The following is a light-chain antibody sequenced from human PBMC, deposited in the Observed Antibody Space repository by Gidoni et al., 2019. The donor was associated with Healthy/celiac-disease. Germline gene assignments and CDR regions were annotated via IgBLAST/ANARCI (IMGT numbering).Light chain of an antibody. CDR2: WAS. CDR1: QSVLYSSNNKNY. J-gene: IGKJ4*01. CDR3: QQYYSTPRT. V-gene: IGKV4-1*01. Sequence: DIVITQSPDSLSLSLGERATINCKSSQSVLYSSNNKNYLAWYQQKPGQPPKLLIYWASTRESGVPDRFSGSGSGTDFTLTISSLQAEDVAVYYCQQYYSTPRTFGGXTKVEIK.